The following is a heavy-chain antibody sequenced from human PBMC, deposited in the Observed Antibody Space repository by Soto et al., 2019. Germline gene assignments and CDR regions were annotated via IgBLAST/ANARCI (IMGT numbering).Heavy chain of an antibody. CDR3: ARERTIFGVVTEYNWFDP. Sequence: SETLSLTCTVSGGSISSYYWSWIRQPPGKGLEWIGYIYYSGSTNYNPSLKSRVTISVDTSKNQFSLKLSSVTAADTAVYYCARERTIFGVVTEYNWFDPWGQGTLVTV. CDR1: GGSISSYY. CDR2: IYYSGST. V-gene: IGHV4-59*01. D-gene: IGHD3-3*01. J-gene: IGHJ5*02.